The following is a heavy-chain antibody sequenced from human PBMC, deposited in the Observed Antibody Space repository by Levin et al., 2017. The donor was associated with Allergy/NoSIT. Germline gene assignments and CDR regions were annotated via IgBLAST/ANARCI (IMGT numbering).Heavy chain of an antibody. CDR1: GFIIDDDA. CDR2: ISWKSGTT. CDR3: RKARVILFGGVCLDF. D-gene: IGHD3-16*01. Sequence: SLKISCAASGFIIDDDAIHWVRQPPGKGLEWVSGISWKSGTTAYADSVKGRFTISTDNANQTLYLHMNNLRNDDTALYYCRKARVILFGGVCLDFWGQGTRVTVSS. J-gene: IGHJ4*02. V-gene: IGHV3-9*01.